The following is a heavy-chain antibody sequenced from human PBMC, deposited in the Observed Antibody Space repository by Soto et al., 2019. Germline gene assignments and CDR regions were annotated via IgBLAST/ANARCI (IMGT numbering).Heavy chain of an antibody. CDR1: RGSITTSY. CDR2: LXYSGSX. V-gene: IGHV4-59*01. CDR3: ARGSGSYYSHLHY. Sequence: XXTLSLTCTVSRGSITTSYWSWIRQPPGKGVDWIGYLXYSGSXNYNTYTKSRXXISVDKSXXQFSMKLTSVTAADTAVYYCARGSGSYYSHLHYWGQGTLVTVSS. D-gene: IGHD1-26*01. J-gene: IGHJ4*02.